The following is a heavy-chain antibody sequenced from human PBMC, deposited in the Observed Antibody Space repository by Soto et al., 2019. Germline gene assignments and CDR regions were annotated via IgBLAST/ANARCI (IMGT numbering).Heavy chain of an antibody. CDR3: AREGYYYYDSSGYPGTRYGMDV. D-gene: IGHD3-22*01. CDR1: GGTFSSYA. CDR2: IIPIFGTA. Sequence: ASVKVSCKASGGTFSSYAISWVRQAPGQGLEWMGGIIPIFGTANYAQKFQGRVTITADESTSTAYMELSSLRSEDTAVYYCAREGYYYYDSSGYPGTRYGMDVWGQGTTVTVSS. V-gene: IGHV1-69*13. J-gene: IGHJ6*02.